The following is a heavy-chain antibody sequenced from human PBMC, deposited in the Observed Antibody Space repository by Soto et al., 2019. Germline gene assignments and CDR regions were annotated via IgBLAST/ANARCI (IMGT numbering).Heavy chain of an antibody. CDR1: EDTFRNSA. D-gene: IGHD3-22*01. V-gene: IGHV1-69*06. CDR3: ASTKYDSSAYYYSYLGL. Sequence: QVELVQSGAEVKKPGSSVKVSCQASEDTFRNSAISWVRQAPGQGLEWMGGIIPIFGTANYAQKFQGRVTITADTSANTVYLELSSLRSEDTAVYYCASTKYDSSAYYYSYLGLWGRGTLVTVSS. J-gene: IGHJ2*01. CDR2: IIPIFGTA.